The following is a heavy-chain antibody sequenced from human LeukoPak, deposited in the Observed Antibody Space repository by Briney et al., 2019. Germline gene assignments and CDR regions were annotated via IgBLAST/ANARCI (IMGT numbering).Heavy chain of an antibody. J-gene: IGHJ4*02. V-gene: IGHV3-15*01. Sequence: GGSLRLSCAASGFTFSHAWMSWVRQAPGKGLEWVGRIKSNTDGGTTDYAAPVKGRFTISRDNFKNTLFLQMDTLRAEDAAVYFCAKGYPPDYYDGSGYFYYFDHWGQGSLVTVSA. CDR3: AKGYPPDYYDGSGYFYYFDH. CDR2: IKSNTDGGTT. D-gene: IGHD3-22*01. CDR1: GFTFSHAW.